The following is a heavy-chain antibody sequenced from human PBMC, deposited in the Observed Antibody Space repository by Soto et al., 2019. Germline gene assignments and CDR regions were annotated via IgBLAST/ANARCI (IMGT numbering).Heavy chain of an antibody. J-gene: IGHJ5*02. CDR3: ARARGYYDFWSGYDYYHWFDP. Sequence: PGGSLRLSCAASGFTFSSYAMHWVRQAPGKGLEYVSAISSNGGSTYYANSVKGRFTISRDNAKNSLYLQMNSLRAEDTAVYYCARARGYYDFWSGYDYYHWFDPWGQGALVTVSS. CDR2: ISSNGGST. V-gene: IGHV3-64*01. D-gene: IGHD3-3*01. CDR1: GFTFSSYA.